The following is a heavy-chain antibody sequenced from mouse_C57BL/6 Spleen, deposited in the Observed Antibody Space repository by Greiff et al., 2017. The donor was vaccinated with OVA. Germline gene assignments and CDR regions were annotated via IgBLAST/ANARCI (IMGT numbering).Heavy chain of an antibody. CDR1: GFTFSDYG. CDR2: ISSGSSTI. CDR3: AGRSVYFDY. V-gene: IGHV5-17*01. J-gene: IGHJ2*01. Sequence: DVKLVESGGGLVKPGGSLKLSCAASGFTFSDYGMHWVRQAPEKGLEWVAYISSGSSTIYYADTVKGRFTISRDNAKNTLFLQMTSLRSEDTAMYYCAGRSVYFDYWGQGTTLTVSS.